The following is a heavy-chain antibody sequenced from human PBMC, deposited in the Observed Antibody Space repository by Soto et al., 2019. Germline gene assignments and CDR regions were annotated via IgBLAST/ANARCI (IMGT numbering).Heavy chain of an antibody. CDR1: GFTFTSSA. CDR2: IVVGSGNT. CDR3: ARYNWNADGWFDP. V-gene: IGHV1-58*01. Sequence: SVKVSCKASGFTFTSSAVQWVRQARGQRLEWIGWIVVGSGNTNYAQKFQERVTITRDMSTSTAYMELSSLRSEDTAVYYCARYNWNADGWFDPWGQGTLVTVSS. D-gene: IGHD1-20*01. J-gene: IGHJ5*02.